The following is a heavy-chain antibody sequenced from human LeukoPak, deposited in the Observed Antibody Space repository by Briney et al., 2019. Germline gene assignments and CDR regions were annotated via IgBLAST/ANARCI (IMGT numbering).Heavy chain of an antibody. D-gene: IGHD1-26*01. CDR1: GYTFTSYG. V-gene: IGHV1-18*01. CDR2: ISAYNGNT. Sequence: GASVRVSCKASGYTFTSYGISWVRQAPGQGLEWMGWISAYNGNTNYAQKLQGRVTMTTDTSTSTAYMELRSLRSDDTAVYYCARDSPKRVGAITFDNSGPGNLVTVSS. J-gene: IGHJ4*02. CDR3: ARDSPKRVGAITFDN.